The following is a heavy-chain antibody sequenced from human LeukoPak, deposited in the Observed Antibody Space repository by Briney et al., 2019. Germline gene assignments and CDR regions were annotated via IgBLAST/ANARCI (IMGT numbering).Heavy chain of an antibody. Sequence: GGSLRLSCTTSGFIFSDYAMSWVRQAPGKGLEWVSFIKSKAHGGTTQYAASVKGRFTISRDDSKSIAYLQMNSLKTEDIAVYYCTGSRGGYNLVLNNWGQGTLVTVSS. CDR2: IKSKAHGGTT. CDR1: GFIFSDYA. D-gene: IGHD5-24*01. V-gene: IGHV3-49*04. J-gene: IGHJ4*02. CDR3: TGSRGGYNLVLNN.